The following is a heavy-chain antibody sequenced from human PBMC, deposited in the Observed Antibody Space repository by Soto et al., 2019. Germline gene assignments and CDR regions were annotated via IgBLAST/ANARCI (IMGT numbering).Heavy chain of an antibody. D-gene: IGHD3-3*01. CDR2: MNPNSGNT. J-gene: IGHJ5*02. CDR1: GYTFTSYD. CDR3: ARGLIRFTGRFDP. V-gene: IGHV1-8*01. Sequence: GASVKVSCKASGYTFTSYDINWVRQATGQGLEWMGWMNPNSGNTGYAQKFQGRVTMTRNTSISTAYMELSSLRSEDTAVYHCARGLIRFTGRFDPWGQGTLVTVSS.